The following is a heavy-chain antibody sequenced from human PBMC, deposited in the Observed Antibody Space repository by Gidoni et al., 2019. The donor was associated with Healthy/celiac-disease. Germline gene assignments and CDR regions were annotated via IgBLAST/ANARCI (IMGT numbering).Heavy chain of an antibody. J-gene: IGHJ4*02. Sequence: HVQLQQWGAGLLKPSETLSRTCAVYGGSVSGYYWSWIRQLPGKGLEWIREINHIGTTNYTPSHKSRVTISVDTSKNQCSLKLSSVTAADTAVYYCASSPRVGYYYDSSGLLRHYFDYWGQGTLVTVSS. D-gene: IGHD3-22*01. CDR2: INHIGTT. CDR3: ASSPRVGYYYDSSGLLRHYFDY. CDR1: GGSVSGYY. V-gene: IGHV4-34*01.